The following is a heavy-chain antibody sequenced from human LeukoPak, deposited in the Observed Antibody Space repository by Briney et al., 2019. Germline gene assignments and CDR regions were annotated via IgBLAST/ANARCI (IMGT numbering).Heavy chain of an antibody. CDR3: ARDQSGSYIFDY. V-gene: IGHV4-59*01. J-gene: IGHJ4*02. CDR1: GDSISSYY. Sequence: SETLSLTCTVVGDSISSYYWSCIRQPPGKGLEWIGSNSGITSYNPSLKSRVIISVHTSKNQFSLKLSSVTAADAAVYYCARDQSGSYIFDYWGQGTLVTVSS. CDR2: NSGIT. D-gene: IGHD1-26*01.